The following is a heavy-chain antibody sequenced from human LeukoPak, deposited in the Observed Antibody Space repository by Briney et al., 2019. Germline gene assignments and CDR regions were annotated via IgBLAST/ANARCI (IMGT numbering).Heavy chain of an antibody. J-gene: IGHJ5*02. Sequence: PGGSLRLSCAASGFTFDDYAMHWVRQAPGKGLEWVSGISWNSGSIGYADSVKGRFTISRDNAKNSLYLQMNSLRAEDTALYYCAKASSSGVVISINWFDPWGQGTLVTVSS. CDR1: GFTFDDYA. D-gene: IGHD3-3*01. CDR3: AKASSSGVVISINWFDP. CDR2: ISWNSGSI. V-gene: IGHV3-9*01.